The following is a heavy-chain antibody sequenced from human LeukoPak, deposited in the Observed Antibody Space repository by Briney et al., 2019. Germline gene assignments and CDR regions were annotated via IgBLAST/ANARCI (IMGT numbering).Heavy chain of an antibody. D-gene: IGHD5-18*01. CDR1: GFTFTSYW. CDR3: AKPLRGYSYGYDAFDI. V-gene: IGHV3-74*01. J-gene: IGHJ3*02. Sequence: GGSLRLSCAASGFTFTSYWMHWVRQAPGKGLVWVSRINSDGSRTSYADSVKGRFTISRDNSKNTLYLQMNSLRAEDTAVYYCAKPLRGYSYGYDAFDIWGQGTLVTVSS. CDR2: INSDGSRT.